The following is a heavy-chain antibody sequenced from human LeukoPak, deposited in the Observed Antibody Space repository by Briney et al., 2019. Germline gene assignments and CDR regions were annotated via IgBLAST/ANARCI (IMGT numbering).Heavy chain of an antibody. CDR3: AHATPYYDFWSGYISNWFDP. J-gene: IGHJ5*02. CDR1: GFSLSTSGVG. Sequence: SGPTLVKPTQTLTLTCTFSGFSLSTSGVGVGWIRQPPGKALEWLALIYWNDDKRYSPSLKSRLTITKDTSKNQVVLTMTNMDPVDTATYYCAHATPYYDFWSGYISNWFDPWGQGTLVTVSS. D-gene: IGHD3-3*01. V-gene: IGHV2-5*01. CDR2: IYWNDDK.